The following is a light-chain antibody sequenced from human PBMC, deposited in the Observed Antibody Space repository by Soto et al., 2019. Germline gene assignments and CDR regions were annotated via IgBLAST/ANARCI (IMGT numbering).Light chain of an antibody. CDR2: AAV. CDR1: QSISSY. J-gene: IGKJ4*01. V-gene: IGKV1-39*01. CDR3: QQTYSSPLT. Sequence: DIQVTQSPFSLSASVGDRVTITCRASQSISSYLNWYQQKPGKPPKLLIYAAVSLHSGIPSRFSAYGSGTDFTLTISSLQPEDFATYYCQQTYSSPLTFGGGTKVDNK.